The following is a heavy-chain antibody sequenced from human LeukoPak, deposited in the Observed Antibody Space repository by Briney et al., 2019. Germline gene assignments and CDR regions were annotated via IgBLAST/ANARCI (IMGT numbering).Heavy chain of an antibody. V-gene: IGHV4-59*01. Sequence: SETLPLTCTVSGGSISSYYWSWIRQPPGKGLEWIGYIYYSGSTNYNPSLKSRVTISVDTSKNQFSLKLSSVTAADTAVYYCARTVATIPPEPFDYWGQGTLVTVSS. J-gene: IGHJ4*02. D-gene: IGHD5-24*01. CDR2: IYYSGST. CDR1: GGSISSYY. CDR3: ARTVATIPPEPFDY.